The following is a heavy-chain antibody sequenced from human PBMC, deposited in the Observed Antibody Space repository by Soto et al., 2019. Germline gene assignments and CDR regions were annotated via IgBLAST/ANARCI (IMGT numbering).Heavy chain of an antibody. Sequence: SVKVSCKASGYTFTSYGISWVRQAPGQGLEWMGWISAYNGNTNYAQKLQGRVTMTTDTSTSTAYMELRSLRSDDTAVYYCARQTMDYDSSGYYLSAFDIWGQGTMVTVSS. CDR1: GYTFTSYG. CDR3: ARQTMDYDSSGYYLSAFDI. D-gene: IGHD3-22*01. J-gene: IGHJ3*02. V-gene: IGHV1-18*04. CDR2: ISAYNGNT.